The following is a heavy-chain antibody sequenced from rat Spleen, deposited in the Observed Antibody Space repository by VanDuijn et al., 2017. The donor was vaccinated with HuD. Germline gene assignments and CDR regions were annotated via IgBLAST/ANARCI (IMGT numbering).Heavy chain of an antibody. CDR3: TREADKPFHYFDY. J-gene: IGHJ2*01. CDR2: ISTGGGGT. CDR1: GFTFSNYG. D-gene: IGHD1-6*01. V-gene: IGHV5-46*01. Sequence: EVQLVESGGGLVQPGRSMKLSCAASGFTFSNYGMAWVRQTPTKGLEWVASISTGGGGTYYPDSVKGRFTISRDNAKSSLYLQMDSLRSEDTATYYCTREADKPFHYFDYWGQGVMVTVSS.